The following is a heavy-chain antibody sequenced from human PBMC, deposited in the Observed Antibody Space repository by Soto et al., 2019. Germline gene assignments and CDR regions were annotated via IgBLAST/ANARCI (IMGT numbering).Heavy chain of an antibody. CDR2: INHSGST. J-gene: IGHJ4*02. V-gene: IGHV4-34*01. CDR3: EVETVRESSASVSSWSGY. CDR1: GGSFSGYY. D-gene: IGHD6-13*01. Sequence: SETLSLTCAVYGGSFSGYYWSWIRQPPGKGLEWIGEINHSGSTNYNPSLKSRVTISVDTSKNQFSLKLSSVTAADTAVYYCEVETVRESSASVSSWSGYWGQGTLVTVSS.